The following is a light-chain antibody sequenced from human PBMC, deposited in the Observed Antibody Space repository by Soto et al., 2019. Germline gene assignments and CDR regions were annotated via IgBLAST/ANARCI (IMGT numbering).Light chain of an antibody. CDR2: SAS. CDR1: QGIRTD. CDR3: LQHNSYPRT. V-gene: IGKV1-17*01. Sequence: DIQMTQSPSSLSASVGDRVTITCRASQGIRTDLGWYQQKPGKAPKRLIYSASSLQSGVPSRFSGSGSGTEFTLTISSLQPEDFATYYFLQHNSYPRTFGQGTKVEIK. J-gene: IGKJ1*01.